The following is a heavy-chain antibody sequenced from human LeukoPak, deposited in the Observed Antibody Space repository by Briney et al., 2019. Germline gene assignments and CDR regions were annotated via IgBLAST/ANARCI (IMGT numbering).Heavy chain of an antibody. CDR1: GYTFTSYY. CDR2: INPSGGST. J-gene: IGHJ4*02. CDR3: ARDRYCGGDCYNTHFDY. Sequence: ASVKVSCKASGYTFTSYYMHWMRQAPGQGLEWMGIINPSGGSTSYAQKFQGRVTMTRDMSTSTVYMELSSLRSEDTAAYYCARDRYCGGDCYNTHFDYWGQGTLVTVSS. V-gene: IGHV1-46*01. D-gene: IGHD2-21*02.